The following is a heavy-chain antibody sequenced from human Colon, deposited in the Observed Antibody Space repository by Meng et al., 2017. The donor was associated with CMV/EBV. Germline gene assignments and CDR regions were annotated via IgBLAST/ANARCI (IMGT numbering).Heavy chain of an antibody. D-gene: IGHD3-22*01. Sequence: ASVKVSCKASGYSFTNYAVTWVRQAPGQGLEWMGWISVYNGNTDYAQKVQGRFTMTTDTSTDTAYMELRSLRSDDTAVYYCATSEHYSSDSSAYFRYWGQGTLVTVSS. V-gene: IGHV1-18*01. J-gene: IGHJ4*02. CDR2: ISVYNGNT. CDR3: ATSEHYSSDSSAYFRY. CDR1: GYSFTNYA.